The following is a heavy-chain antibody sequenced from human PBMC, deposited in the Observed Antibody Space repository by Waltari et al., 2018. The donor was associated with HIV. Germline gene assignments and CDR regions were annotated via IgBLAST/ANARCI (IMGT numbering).Heavy chain of an antibody. CDR3: ARPLPYCSTSSCPYFDP. CDR1: GYTFTGYY. Sequence: QVQLVQSGAEVKKPGASVKVSCKASGYTFTGYYMPWVRQAPGQGLEWMGWINPNRGATNYAQKFQGRVTMTRDTSISTAYMELNSLRSHDTAVYYCARPLPYCSTSSCPYFDPWGQGTLVTVSS. CDR2: INPNRGAT. J-gene: IGHJ5*02. V-gene: IGHV1-2*02. D-gene: IGHD2-2*01.